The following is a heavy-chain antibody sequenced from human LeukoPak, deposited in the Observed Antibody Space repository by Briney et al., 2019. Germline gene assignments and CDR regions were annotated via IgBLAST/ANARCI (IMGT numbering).Heavy chain of an antibody. CDR3: ARKNDFEI. CDR2: IYYSGST. CDR1: GGSISSYY. J-gene: IGHJ3*02. Sequence: SETLSLTCTVSGGSISSYYWSWIRQPPGKGLEWIGYIYYSGSTNYNPSLKSRVTISVDTSKNQFPLRLTSVTAADTAVYYCARKNDFEIWGQGTLVTVSS. D-gene: IGHD2/OR15-2a*01. V-gene: IGHV4-59*01.